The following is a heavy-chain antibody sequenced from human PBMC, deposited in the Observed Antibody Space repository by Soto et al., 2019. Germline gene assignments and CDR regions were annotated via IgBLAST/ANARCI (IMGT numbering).Heavy chain of an antibody. Sequence: LSLTCAVSGGSFTSNNWWTWGRQPPGQGLEWIGEIYRTGSTNYNPSLKSRVTISLDKSEKQISLKVTSLTAADTAVYYCESRDPGTSVDYWGQGTLVTAPQ. D-gene: IGHD1-7*01. J-gene: IGHJ4*02. CDR1: GGSFTSNNW. CDR3: ESRDPGTSVDY. V-gene: IGHV4-4*02. CDR2: IYRTGST.